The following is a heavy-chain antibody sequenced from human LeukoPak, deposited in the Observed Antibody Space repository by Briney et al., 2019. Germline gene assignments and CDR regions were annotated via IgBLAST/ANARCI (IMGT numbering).Heavy chain of an antibody. CDR3: ARERITMVRGGGGNWFDP. Sequence: ASVKVSCKASGYTFTSYAMNWVRQAPGQGLEWMGWINTNTGNLTYAQGFTGRFVFSLDTSVSTAYLQISSLKAEDTAVYYCARERITMVRGGGGNWFDPWGQGTLVTVSS. J-gene: IGHJ5*02. V-gene: IGHV7-4-1*02. CDR1: GYTFTSYA. CDR2: INTNTGNL. D-gene: IGHD3-10*01.